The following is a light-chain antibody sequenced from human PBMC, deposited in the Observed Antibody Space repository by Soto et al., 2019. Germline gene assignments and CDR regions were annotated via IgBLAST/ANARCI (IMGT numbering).Light chain of an antibody. CDR2: EVT. J-gene: IGLJ2*01. CDR1: SSDIGAFDY. V-gene: IGLV2-8*01. CDR3: SSYAGTNNLL. Sequence: QFALTQPPSASGSPGQSVTISCTGTSSDIGAFDYVSWYQQHPGRAPKLMIYEVTKRPSGVPDRFSGSKSGNTASLTVSGLQAEDEADYYCSSYAGTNNLLFGGGTKVTVL.